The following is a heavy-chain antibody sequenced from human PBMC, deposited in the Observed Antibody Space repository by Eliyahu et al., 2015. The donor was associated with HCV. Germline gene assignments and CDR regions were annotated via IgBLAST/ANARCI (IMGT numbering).Heavy chain of an antibody. Sequence: EVQLLESGGGLVQPGGSLXLSCAAFGFXFSSXAMSWVRXAPGKGLXWVSAISXSGGSTYYADSVKGRFTISRDNSKNTLYLQMNSLRAEDTAVYYCAKGSVGRIAVDAFDIWGQGTMVTVSS. CDR3: AKGSVGRIAVDAFDI. D-gene: IGHD6-13*01. J-gene: IGHJ3*02. CDR2: ISXSGGST. V-gene: IGHV3-23*01. CDR1: GFXFSSXA.